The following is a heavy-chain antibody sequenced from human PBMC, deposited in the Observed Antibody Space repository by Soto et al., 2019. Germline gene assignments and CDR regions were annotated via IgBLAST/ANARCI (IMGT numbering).Heavy chain of an antibody. Sequence: QLQLQESGSGLVKPSQTLSLTCAVSGGSISSGGYSWSWIRQPPGKGLEWIGYIYHSGSTYYNPSLKSRVTISVDRSKNQFSLKLSSVTAADTAVYYCARERREYYYDSSGYYPGGFDYWGQGTLVTVSS. J-gene: IGHJ4*02. V-gene: IGHV4-30-2*01. CDR1: GGSISSGGYS. D-gene: IGHD3-22*01. CDR2: IYHSGST. CDR3: ARERREYYYDSSGYYPGGFDY.